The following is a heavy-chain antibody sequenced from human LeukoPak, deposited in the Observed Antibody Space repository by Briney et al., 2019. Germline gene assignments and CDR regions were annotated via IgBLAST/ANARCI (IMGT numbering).Heavy chain of an antibody. V-gene: IGHV4-61*02. D-gene: IGHD2-2*01. Sequence: PSQTLSLTCTVSGGSISSGSYYWSWIRQPAGKGLEWIGRIYTSGSTNYNPSLKSRVTISVDTSKNQFSLKLSSVTAADTAVYYCARELGCSSTSCQTDDAFDIWGQGTMVTVSS. J-gene: IGHJ3*02. CDR2: IYTSGST. CDR3: ARELGCSSTSCQTDDAFDI. CDR1: GGSISSGSYY.